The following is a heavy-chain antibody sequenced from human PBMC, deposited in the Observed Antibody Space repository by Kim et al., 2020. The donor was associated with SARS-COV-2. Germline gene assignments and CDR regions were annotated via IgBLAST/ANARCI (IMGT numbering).Heavy chain of an antibody. V-gene: IGHV3-48*03. CDR1: GFTFSSYE. CDR3: ASLYCSGGSCESSVDY. Sequence: GGSLRLSCAASGFTFSSYEMNWVRQAPGKGLEWVSYISSSGSTIYYADSVKGRFTISRDNAKNSLYLQMNSLRAEDTAVYYCASLYCSGGSCESSVDYWGQGTLVTVSS. CDR2: ISSSGSTI. D-gene: IGHD2-15*01. J-gene: IGHJ4*02.